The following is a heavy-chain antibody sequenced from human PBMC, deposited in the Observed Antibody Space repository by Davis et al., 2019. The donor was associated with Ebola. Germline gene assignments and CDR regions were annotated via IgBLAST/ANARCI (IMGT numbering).Heavy chain of an antibody. V-gene: IGHV4-4*07. CDR1: GGSMSSHY. J-gene: IGHJ3*02. D-gene: IGHD3-22*01. Sequence: SQTLSLTCAVSGGSMSSHYWSWIRQPAGKGLEWIGRIYTNGSTNYNPSLKSRVTMSLDTSENQFSLRLTSVTAADTAVYYCARDRDYYHEGVFDIWGQGTMVTVSS. CDR2: IYTNGST. CDR3: ARDRDYYHEGVFDI.